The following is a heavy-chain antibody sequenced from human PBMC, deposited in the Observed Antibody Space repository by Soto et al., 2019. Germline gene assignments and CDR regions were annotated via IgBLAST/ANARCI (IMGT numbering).Heavy chain of an antibody. CDR2: IYYSGST. Sequence: QVQLQESGPGLVKPSQTLSLTCTVSGGSISSGDYYWSWIRQPPGKGLEWIGYIYYSGSTYYNPSLKSRVTISVDTSKTQFSQKLSSVTAADTAVYYCARLEYYYDGPGGFDPWGQGTLVTVSS. CDR3: ARLEYYYDGPGGFDP. V-gene: IGHV4-30-4*01. D-gene: IGHD3-22*01. CDR1: GGSISSGDYY. J-gene: IGHJ5*02.